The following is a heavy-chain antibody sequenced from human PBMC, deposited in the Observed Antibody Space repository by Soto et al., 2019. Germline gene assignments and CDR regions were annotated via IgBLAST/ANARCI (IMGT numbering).Heavy chain of an antibody. CDR2: INPSGST. V-gene: IGHV4-34*01. Sequence: SQTLSLTCAVYGGSFSGYYWSWIRQPPWKGLEWIGEINPSGSTNYNPSLKSRVTISVDTSKNQFSLKLSSVTAADTAVYYCAGHQFVVAMGYYYYSCCMDFCGEVIPLTVCS. CDR3: AGHQFVVAMGYYYYSCCMDF. D-gene: IGHD2-15*01. J-gene: IGHJ6*01. CDR1: GGSFSGYY.